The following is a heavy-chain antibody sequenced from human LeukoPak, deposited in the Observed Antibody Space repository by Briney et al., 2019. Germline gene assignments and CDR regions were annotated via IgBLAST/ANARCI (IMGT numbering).Heavy chain of an antibody. CDR3: ARAVPLGYCSGGSCHNWFDP. J-gene: IGHJ5*02. D-gene: IGHD2-15*01. V-gene: IGHV4-30-2*01. Sequence: SQTLSLTCTVSGGSISSGGYYWSWIRQPPGKGLEWIGYIYYSGSTYYNPSLKSRVTISVDTSKNQFSLKLSSVTAADTAVYYCARAVPLGYCSGGSCHNWFDPWGQGTLVTVSS. CDR1: GGSISSGGYY. CDR2: IYYSGST.